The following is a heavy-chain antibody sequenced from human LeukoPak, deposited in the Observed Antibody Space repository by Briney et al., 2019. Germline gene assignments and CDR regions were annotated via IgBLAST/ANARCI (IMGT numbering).Heavy chain of an antibody. CDR3: ARDRPGYSSGWYSDY. CDR1: GFTVSSNY. Sequence: GGSLRLSCAASGFTVSSNYMSWVRQAPGKGLEWVSVIYSGGSTYYADSVKGRFTISRDNSKNTLYLQMNSLRAKDTAVYYCARDRPGYSSGWYSDYWGQGTLVTVSS. CDR2: IYSGGST. D-gene: IGHD6-19*01. V-gene: IGHV3-53*01. J-gene: IGHJ4*02.